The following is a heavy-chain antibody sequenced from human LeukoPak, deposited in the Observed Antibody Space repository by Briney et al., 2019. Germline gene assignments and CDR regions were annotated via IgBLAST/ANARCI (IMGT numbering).Heavy chain of an antibody. J-gene: IGHJ5*02. D-gene: IGHD6-19*01. V-gene: IGHV1-2*02. Sequence: ASVKVSCKASGYTFTGYYMHWVRQAPGQGLEWMGWINPNSGGTNYAQKFQGRVTMTRDTSTSTAYMELSRLRSDDTAVYYCARGRYSSGWYSERENWFDPWGQGTLVTVSS. CDR1: GYTFTGYY. CDR3: ARGRYSSGWYSERENWFDP. CDR2: INPNSGGT.